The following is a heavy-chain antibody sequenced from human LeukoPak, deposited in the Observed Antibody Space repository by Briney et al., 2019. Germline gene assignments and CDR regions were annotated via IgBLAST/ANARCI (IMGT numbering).Heavy chain of an antibody. CDR3: ARHASHYYYYMDV. J-gene: IGHJ6*03. Sequence: SETLSLTCAVSGYSISSGYYWGWIRQPPGKGLEWIGSIYHSGSTYYNPALKRRVTISVDTSKNQFSLKLNSVTAADAAVYYCARHASHYYYYMDVWGKGTTVTVSS. D-gene: IGHD2-8*01. CDR2: IYHSGST. CDR1: GYSISSGYY. V-gene: IGHV4-38-2*01.